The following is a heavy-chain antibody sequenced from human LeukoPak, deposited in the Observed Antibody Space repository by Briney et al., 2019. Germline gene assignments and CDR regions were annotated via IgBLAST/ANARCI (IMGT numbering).Heavy chain of an antibody. Sequence: GGSLRLSCSVSGFTFSNYAMHWVRQAPGKGLEWVSLISGGSGNIYYVDSVNGRFTISRDNSKNTLYVQMTSLRAEDTAIYYCAKGSDYYGSVTSKKTDWGQGTLVTVSS. CDR1: GFTFSNYA. J-gene: IGHJ4*02. V-gene: IGHV3-23*01. CDR2: ISGGSGNI. CDR3: AKGSDYYGSVTSKKTD. D-gene: IGHD3-10*01.